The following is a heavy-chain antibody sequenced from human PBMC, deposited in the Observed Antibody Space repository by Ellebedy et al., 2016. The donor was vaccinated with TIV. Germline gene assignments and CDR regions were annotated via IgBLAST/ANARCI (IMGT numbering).Heavy chain of an antibody. D-gene: IGHD6-19*01. J-gene: IGHJ4*02. CDR3: VRVMWPVPGPVDPFDY. V-gene: IGHV3-23*01. CDR2: ITGGGDTT. CDR1: GFTFSSHG. Sequence: GESLKISCAASGFTFSSHGMAWVRQAPGKGLEWLSGITGGGDTTYYADSVKRRFTISRDNSKNTLFLQLSSLRAEDTAVFYSVRVMWPVPGPVDPFDYWGQGTPVTVSS.